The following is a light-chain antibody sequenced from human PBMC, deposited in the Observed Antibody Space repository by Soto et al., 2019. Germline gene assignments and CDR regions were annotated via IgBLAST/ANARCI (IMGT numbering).Light chain of an antibody. CDR3: QQYGSSIT. CDR1: QIVGNS. V-gene: IGKV3-20*01. J-gene: IGKJ5*01. CDR2: GAS. Sequence: EVVMTQSPATLSVSPGDRATLSCRASQIVGNSVAWYQQKPGQAPRLLIYGASNRATGIPARFSGSGSGTDFTLTINRLEPEDFAVYYCQQYGSSITFGQGTRLEI.